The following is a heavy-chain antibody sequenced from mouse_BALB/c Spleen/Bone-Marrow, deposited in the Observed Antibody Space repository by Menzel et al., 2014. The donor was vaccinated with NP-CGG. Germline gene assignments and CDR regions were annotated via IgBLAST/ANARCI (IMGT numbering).Heavy chain of an antibody. CDR1: GFDFSGFW. CDR2: INPDSSTI. CDR3: ARLGYYGGFAY. J-gene: IGHJ3*01. V-gene: IGHV4-1*02. Sequence: EVQRVESGGGLVQPGGSLKLSCAASGFDFSGFWMGWVRQAPGKGLEWIGEINPDSSTINYTPSLKDRFIISRDNAKNTLYLQMSKVRSEDTALYYSARLGYYGGFAYWGQGTLVTVSA. D-gene: IGHD2-3*01.